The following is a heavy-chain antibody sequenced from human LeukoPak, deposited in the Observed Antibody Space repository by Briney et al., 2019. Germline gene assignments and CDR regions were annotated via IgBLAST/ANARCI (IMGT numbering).Heavy chain of an antibody. J-gene: IGHJ4*02. Sequence: GGSLRLSCAASGFTFDDYAMHWVRQAPGKGLEWVSGISWNSGSIGYADSVKGRFTISRDNAKNSLYLQMNSLRAEDTALYYCASQYSYSGSYYSFDYWGQGTLVTVSS. CDR2: ISWNSGSI. CDR3: ASQYSYSGSYYSFDY. CDR1: GFTFDDYA. D-gene: IGHD1-26*01. V-gene: IGHV3-9*01.